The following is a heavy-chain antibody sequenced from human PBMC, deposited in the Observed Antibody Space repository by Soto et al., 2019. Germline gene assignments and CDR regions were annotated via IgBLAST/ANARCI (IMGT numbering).Heavy chain of an antibody. D-gene: IGHD3-10*01. CDR1: GFTFSSYW. V-gene: IGHV3-74*01. CDR2: INSDGSST. CDR3: AREVRDNGATMVRGVIKTGYYYYMDV. Sequence: GGSLRLSCAASGFTFSSYWMHWVRQAPGKGLVWVSRINSDGSSTSYADSVKGRFTISRDNAKNTLYLQMNSLRAEDTAVYYCAREVRDNGATMVRGVIKTGYYYYMDVWGKGTTVTVSS. J-gene: IGHJ6*03.